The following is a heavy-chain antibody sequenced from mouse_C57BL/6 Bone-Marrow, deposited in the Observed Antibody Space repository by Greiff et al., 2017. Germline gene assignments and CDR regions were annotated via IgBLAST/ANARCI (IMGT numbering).Heavy chain of an antibody. D-gene: IGHD2-4*01. CDR3: AREDIYYDLFAY. J-gene: IGHJ3*01. Sequence: VKVVESGAELMKPGASVKLSCKATGYTFTGYWIEWVKQRPGHGLEWIGEILPGSGSTNYTEKFKGKATFTADTSSNTAYMQLSSLTTEDSAIYYCAREDIYYDLFAYWGQGTLVTVSA. CDR1: GYTFTGYW. CDR2: ILPGSGST. V-gene: IGHV1-9*01.